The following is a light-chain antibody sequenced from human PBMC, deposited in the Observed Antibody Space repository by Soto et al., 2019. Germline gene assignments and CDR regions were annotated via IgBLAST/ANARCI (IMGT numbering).Light chain of an antibody. V-gene: IGKV1-17*01. CDR3: LQHNSSPWT. Sequence: DIQMTQSPSSLSASVGDRVTITCRASQGIRNGLGWYQQKPGKAPKRLIYAASSLQSGVPSRFSGSGSGTEFTLTISSLQPEDFATYYCLQHNSSPWTFGQGTKVEI. CDR1: QGIRNG. CDR2: AAS. J-gene: IGKJ1*01.